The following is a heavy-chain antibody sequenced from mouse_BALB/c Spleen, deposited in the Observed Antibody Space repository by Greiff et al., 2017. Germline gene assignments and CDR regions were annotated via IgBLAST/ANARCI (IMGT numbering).Heavy chain of an antibody. V-gene: IGHV1-66*01. Sequence: QVQLQQSGPELVKPGASVKISCKASGYSFTSYYIHWVKQRPGQGLEWIGWIFPGSGNTKYNEKFKGKATLTADTSSSTAYMQLSSLTSEDSAVYFCARSGRYLDWYFDVWGAGTTVTVSS. D-gene: IGHD2-14*01. CDR2: IFPGSGNT. J-gene: IGHJ1*01. CDR1: GYSFTSYY. CDR3: ARSGRYLDWYFDV.